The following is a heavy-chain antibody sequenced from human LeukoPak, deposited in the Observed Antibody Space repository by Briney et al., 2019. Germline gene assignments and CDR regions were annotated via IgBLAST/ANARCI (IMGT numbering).Heavy chain of an antibody. CDR3: AAPYSSSSRAFDY. CDR2: IIPIFGTA. J-gene: IGHJ4*02. Sequence: GASVKVSCKASGGTFSSYAISWVRQAPGQGLEWMGGIIPIFGTANYAQKFQGTVPITTDESTSTAYMELSSLRSEDTAVYYCAAPYSSSSRAFDYWGQGTLVTVPS. V-gene: IGHV1-69*05. D-gene: IGHD6-6*01. CDR1: GGTFSSYA.